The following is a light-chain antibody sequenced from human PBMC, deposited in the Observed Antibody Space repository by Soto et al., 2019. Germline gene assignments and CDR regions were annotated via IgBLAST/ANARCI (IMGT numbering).Light chain of an antibody. J-gene: IGKJ4*01. CDR1: QSINSW. V-gene: IGKV1-5*03. CDR2: KAS. CDR3: QQYNDYLT. Sequence: DIHTTQSPSTLSVSIGDRVTITCRASQSINSWLAWYQQKPGKAPKLLIYKASNLASGVPSRFSGSGSGTEFTLTISSLPPDDYATYYCQQYNDYLTFGGGTKVDIK.